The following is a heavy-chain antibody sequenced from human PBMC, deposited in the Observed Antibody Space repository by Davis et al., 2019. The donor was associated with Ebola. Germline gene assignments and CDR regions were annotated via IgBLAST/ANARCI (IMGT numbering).Heavy chain of an antibody. CDR3: ARGLCSSTSCYLVGNPNAFDI. Sequence: AASVKVSCKASGYTFTSYGISWVRQAPGQGLEWMGWINAGNGNTKYSQKFQGRVTITRDTSASTAYMELSSLRSEDTAVYYCARGLCSSTSCYLVGNPNAFDIWGQGTMVTVSS. J-gene: IGHJ3*02. V-gene: IGHV1-3*01. CDR2: INAGNGNT. D-gene: IGHD2-2*01. CDR1: GYTFTSYG.